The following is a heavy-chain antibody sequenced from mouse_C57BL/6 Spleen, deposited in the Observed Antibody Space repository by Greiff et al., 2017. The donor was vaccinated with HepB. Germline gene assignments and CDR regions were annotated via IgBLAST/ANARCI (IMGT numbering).Heavy chain of an antibody. J-gene: IGHJ1*03. Sequence: EVQRVESGPELVKPGASVKMSCKASGYTFTDYNMHWVKQSHGKSLEWIGYINPNNGGTSYNQKFKGKATLTVNKSSSTAYMELRSLTSEDSAVYYCARNYGSSPYWYFDVWGTGTTVTVSS. CDR1: GYTFTDYN. CDR2: INPNNGGT. D-gene: IGHD1-1*01. V-gene: IGHV1-22*01. CDR3: ARNYGSSPYWYFDV.